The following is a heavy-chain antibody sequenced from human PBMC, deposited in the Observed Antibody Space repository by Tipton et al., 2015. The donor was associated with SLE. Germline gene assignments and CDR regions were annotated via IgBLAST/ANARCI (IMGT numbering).Heavy chain of an antibody. D-gene: IGHD1-1*01. CDR3: ARAPGLERSYYYYYYMDV. Sequence: TLSLTCAVNGGSFSGYYWSWIRQSPGKGLEWVGEINHSGTTNYNPSLKSRITISRDTSKNQFSLRLNSVTAADTAVYYCARAPGLERSYYYYYYMDVWGKGTTVTVSS. J-gene: IGHJ6*03. CDR2: INHSGTT. V-gene: IGHV4-34*01. CDR1: GGSFSGYY.